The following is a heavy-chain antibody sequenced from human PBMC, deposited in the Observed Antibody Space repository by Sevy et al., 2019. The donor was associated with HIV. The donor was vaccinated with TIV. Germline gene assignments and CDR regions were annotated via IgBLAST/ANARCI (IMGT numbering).Heavy chain of an antibody. Sequence: GGSLRLSCAASGFTVSSNYMSWVRQAPGKGLEWVSVIYSGGSTYYADSVKGRFTISRDNSKNTLYLQMNSLRAEDTAVYYCARDRRELLPDHYYCYGMDVWGQGTTVTVSS. CDR2: IYSGGST. J-gene: IGHJ6*02. CDR1: GFTVSSNY. CDR3: ARDRRELLPDHYYCYGMDV. D-gene: IGHD1-26*01. V-gene: IGHV3-66*01.